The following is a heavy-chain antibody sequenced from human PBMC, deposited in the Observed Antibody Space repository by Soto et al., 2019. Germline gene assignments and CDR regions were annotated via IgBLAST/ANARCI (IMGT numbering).Heavy chain of an antibody. V-gene: IGHV3-23*01. J-gene: IGHJ6*02. CDR1: GFTFTNYA. CDR2: ISSSGGSS. Sequence: GGSLRLSCTASGFTFTNYAMNWVRQAPGKGLEWVSSISSSGGSSFYADSVKGRFTVSRDNSRNTVFLQMSSLRTDDTAVYYCVKDLSAIAVAGTGYYYGLVVWGQGTTVTVSS. D-gene: IGHD6-19*01. CDR3: VKDLSAIAVAGTGYYYGLVV.